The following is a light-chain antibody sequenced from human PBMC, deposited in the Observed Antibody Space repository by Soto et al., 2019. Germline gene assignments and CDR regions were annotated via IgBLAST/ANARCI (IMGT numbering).Light chain of an antibody. Sequence: IVLTQSPGTLSLSPGERATLSCRASQSINNRYLAWYQQKPGQAPRLLIYGASSRATGISDRFIGSGSGTDFTLTISRLEPEDFAVYYCQQFGSSPGFTFGPGTKVDIK. CDR1: QSINNRY. CDR3: QQFGSSPGFT. J-gene: IGKJ3*01. CDR2: GAS. V-gene: IGKV3-20*01.